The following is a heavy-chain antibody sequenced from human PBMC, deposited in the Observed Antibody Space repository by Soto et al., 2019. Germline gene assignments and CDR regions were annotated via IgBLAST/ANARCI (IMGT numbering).Heavy chain of an antibody. D-gene: IGHD5-12*01. CDR2: MNPNSGNT. CDR3: ARGYSGYNSNYYYYYMDV. CDR1: GYTFTSYD. V-gene: IGHV1-8*01. Sequence: ASVKVSCKASGYTFTSYDINWVRQATGQGLEWMGWMNPNSGNTGYAQKFQGRVTMTRNTSISTAYMELSSLRSEDTAVYYCARGYSGYNSNYYYYYMDVWGKGTTVTVSS. J-gene: IGHJ6*03.